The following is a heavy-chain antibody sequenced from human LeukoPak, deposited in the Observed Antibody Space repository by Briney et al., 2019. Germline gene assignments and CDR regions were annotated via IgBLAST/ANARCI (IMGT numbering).Heavy chain of an antibody. D-gene: IGHD6-13*01. V-gene: IGHV3-74*01. CDR3: ARGKQDFDN. Sequence: WGSLRLSCAASGFTFSSYWMHWVRQAPGKGLVWVSRTNSDGSSTTYADSVKGRFTISRDNAKNTLYLQMNSLRAEDTAVYYCARGKQDFDNWGQGTPVTVSS. J-gene: IGHJ4*02. CDR2: TNSDGSST. CDR1: GFTFSSYW.